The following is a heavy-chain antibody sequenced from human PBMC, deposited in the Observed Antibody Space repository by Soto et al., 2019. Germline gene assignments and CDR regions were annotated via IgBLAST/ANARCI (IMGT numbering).Heavy chain of an antibody. CDR2: INPLGGST. Sequence: QVQLVQSGPEVKKPGASVTVSCKTSGYTFANHYIHWVRQAPGQGLEWLAIINPLGGSTNYAQKFRGRVTLTSDTSASTAYMQLSSLRSDDTAVYYCARDWAAAGLWGQGTLVTVSS. D-gene: IGHD6-13*01. CDR3: ARDWAAAGL. J-gene: IGHJ4*02. V-gene: IGHV1-46*01. CDR1: GYTFANHY.